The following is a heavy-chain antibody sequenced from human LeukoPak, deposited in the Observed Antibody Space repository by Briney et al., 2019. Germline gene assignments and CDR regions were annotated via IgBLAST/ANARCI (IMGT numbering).Heavy chain of an antibody. D-gene: IGHD5-12*01. J-gene: IGHJ4*02. CDR1: GYTFTSYG. CDR3: ARVDSGGGYSGYESYFDY. Sequence: ASVKVSCKASGYTFTSYGISRVRQAPGQGLEWMGWISAYNGNTNYAQKLQGRVTMTTDTSTRTAYMQLRSLRSDDTAVYYCARVDSGGGYSGYESYFDYWGQGTLVTVSS. CDR2: ISAYNGNT. V-gene: IGHV1-18*01.